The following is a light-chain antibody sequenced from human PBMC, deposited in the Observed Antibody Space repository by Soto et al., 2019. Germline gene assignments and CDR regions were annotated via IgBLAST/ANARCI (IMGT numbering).Light chain of an antibody. CDR2: DAS. Sequence: EIVLTQSPATLSLSPGERATLSCRASQSVSGYLAWFQQKPGQAPRLLIYDASKRATGIPARFSGSGSGTDFTLTISRLEPEDFAVYYCQQYGSSPWTFGQGTKVEIK. CDR3: QQYGSSPWT. CDR1: QSVSGY. J-gene: IGKJ1*01. V-gene: IGKV3-20*01.